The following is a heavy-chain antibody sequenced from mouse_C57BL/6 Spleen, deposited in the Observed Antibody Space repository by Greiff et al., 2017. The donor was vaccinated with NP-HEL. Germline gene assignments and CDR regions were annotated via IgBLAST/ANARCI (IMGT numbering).Heavy chain of an antibody. CDR3: ARDEAWFAY. Sequence: EVKLVESGGGLLKPGGSLKPSCAAPGFTFGSYPMSWVRQTPEKRLGWVATISDGGSYTYYPDNVKGRFPISRDNAKNNLYLQMSHLKSEDTAMYYCARDEAWFAYWGQGTLVTVSA. CDR1: GFTFGSYP. J-gene: IGHJ3*01. V-gene: IGHV5-4*01. CDR2: ISDGGSYT.